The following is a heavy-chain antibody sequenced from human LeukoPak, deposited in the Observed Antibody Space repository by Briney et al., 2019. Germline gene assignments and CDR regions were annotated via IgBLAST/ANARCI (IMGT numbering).Heavy chain of an antibody. CDR2: INSDGSST. J-gene: IGHJ2*01. V-gene: IGHV3-74*01. D-gene: IGHD2-15*01. Sequence: QPGGSLRLSCAASAFTFSSYWMYWVRQAPGKGLVWVSRINSDGSSTSYADSVKGRFTISRDNAKNTLYLQMNSLRAEDTAMYYCARGSDCSGGSCYSYWYFDLWGRGTLVTVSS. CDR1: AFTFSSYW. CDR3: ARGSDCSGGSCYSYWYFDL.